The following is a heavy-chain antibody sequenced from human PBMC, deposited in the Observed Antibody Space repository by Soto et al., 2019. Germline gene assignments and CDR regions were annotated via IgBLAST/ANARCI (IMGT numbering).Heavy chain of an antibody. Sequence: SETHPHPKTVSGGTIVNLNWRRSIRKTPGKGLEWSGEIYHSGSTNYNPSLKRRVTISVDTSKNQFSLKLSSVTAADTAVYYCARWPQVESLFAYWVQGTLVTVSS. CDR2: IYHSGST. V-gene: IGHV4-4*02. CDR1: GGTIVNLNW. CDR3: ARWPQVESLFAY. J-gene: IGHJ4*02.